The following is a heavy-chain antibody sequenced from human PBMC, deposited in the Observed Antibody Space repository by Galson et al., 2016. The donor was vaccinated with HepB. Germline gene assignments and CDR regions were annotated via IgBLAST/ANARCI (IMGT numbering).Heavy chain of an antibody. CDR1: GYTFTGYY. D-gene: IGHD6-19*01. J-gene: IGHJ4*02. CDR2: INANSGGT. V-gene: IGHV1-2*02. Sequence: SVKVSCKASGYTFTGYYMHWLRQAPGQRLEWVGWINANSGGTKYAENLQGRVTMTRDTAVSTAYMELRTLTSDDTAVYYCASQPVSGSYGLYWGQGTLVTVSS. CDR3: ASQPVSGSYGLY.